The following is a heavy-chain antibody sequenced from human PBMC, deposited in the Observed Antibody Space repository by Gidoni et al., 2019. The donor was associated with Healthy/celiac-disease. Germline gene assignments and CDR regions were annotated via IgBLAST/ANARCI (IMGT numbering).Heavy chain of an antibody. J-gene: IGHJ4*02. V-gene: IGHV3-30*18. CDR1: GFTFSSDG. D-gene: IGHD3-3*01. Sequence: QVPLVESGGGVVQPGRSLRLSCAASGFTFSSDGMHWVRQAPGKGLEWVAVISYEGSNKYYADSVKGRFTISRDKSKNTLYLQMNSLRAEDTAVYYCAKDRRDFWSGYTGYWGQGTLVTVSS. CDR2: ISYEGSNK. CDR3: AKDRRDFWSGYTGY.